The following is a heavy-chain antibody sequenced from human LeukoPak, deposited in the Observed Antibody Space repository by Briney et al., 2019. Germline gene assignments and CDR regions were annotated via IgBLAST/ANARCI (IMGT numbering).Heavy chain of an antibody. D-gene: IGHD6-13*01. Sequence: SETLSLTCAVYGGSFSGYYWSWIRQPPGKGLEWIGEINHSGSTNYNPSLKRRVTISVDTSKNQFSLKLSSVTAADTAVYYCARGKASSSWYAPLAFDIWGQGTMVTVSS. CDR3: ARGKASSSWYAPLAFDI. V-gene: IGHV4-34*01. J-gene: IGHJ3*02. CDR1: GGSFSGYY. CDR2: INHSGST.